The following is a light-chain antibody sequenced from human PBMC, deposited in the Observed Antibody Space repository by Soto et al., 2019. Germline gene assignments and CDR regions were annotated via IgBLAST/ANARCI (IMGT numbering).Light chain of an antibody. J-gene: IGLJ7*01. CDR3: SSHAAKSAFV. V-gene: IGLV2-8*01. CDR1: SSDVGGYNS. CDR2: EVT. Sequence: QSVLTQPPSASGSPGQSVTISCTGTSSDVGGYNSVSWYQQHPGKAPKLVIFEVTKRPSGVPDRFSASKSGNTASLTVSGLQAEDEADYYCSSHAAKSAFVFGTGTQLTVL.